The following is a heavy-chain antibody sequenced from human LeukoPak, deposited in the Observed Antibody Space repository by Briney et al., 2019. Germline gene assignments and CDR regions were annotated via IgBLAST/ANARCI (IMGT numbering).Heavy chain of an antibody. J-gene: IGHJ4*02. CDR3: AKIAAHDTGEGY. CDR2: INPSGDST. V-gene: IGHV1-46*01. CDR1: GYTFTSNH. Sequence: GASVKVSCKASGYTFTSNHIHWVRQAPGQGLEWMGVINPSGDSTSYAPKFQGRVTVTRDTSTSTVYMELSSLRSEDTGIYYCAKIAAHDTGEGYWGQGTPVTVSS. D-gene: IGHD6-13*01.